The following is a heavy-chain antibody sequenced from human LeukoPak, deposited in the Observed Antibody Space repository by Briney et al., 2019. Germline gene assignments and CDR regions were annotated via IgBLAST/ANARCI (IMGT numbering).Heavy chain of an antibody. CDR3: AREDYGSGSYSNPDY. V-gene: IGHV1-18*01. CDR2: ISAYNGNT. D-gene: IGHD3-10*01. J-gene: IGHJ4*02. Sequence: ASVKVSCKASGYTFTSYGISWVRQAPGQGLEWMGWISAYNGNTNYAQKLQGRVTMTTDTSTSTAYMELRSLRSDDTAVYYCAREDYGSGSYSNPDYWGQGTLVTVSS. CDR1: GYTFTSYG.